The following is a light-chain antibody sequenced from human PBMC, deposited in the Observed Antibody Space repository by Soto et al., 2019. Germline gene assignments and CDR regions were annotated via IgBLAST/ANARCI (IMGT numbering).Light chain of an antibody. J-gene: IGLJ3*02. CDR3: SSYTSSSTLGV. Sequence: QSALTQPASVSGSPGQSITISCTGTRRDVGGYNYVSWYQQYPGKSPKLLIYEVSNRPSGVSNRFSGSKSGNTASLTISGLQAEDEADYYCSSYTSSSTLGVFGGGTKLTVL. CDR2: EVS. CDR1: RRDVGGYNY. V-gene: IGLV2-14*01.